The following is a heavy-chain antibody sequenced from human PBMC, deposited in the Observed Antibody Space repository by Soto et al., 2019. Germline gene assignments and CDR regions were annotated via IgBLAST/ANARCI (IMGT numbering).Heavy chain of an antibody. V-gene: IGHV4-4*07. CDR3: ARDLPYYYDSSGEYYYGMDV. J-gene: IGHJ6*02. D-gene: IGHD3-22*01. CDR2: IYTSGST. CDR1: GGSISSYY. Sequence: QVQLQESGPGLVKTSETLSLTCTVSGGSISSYYWSWIRQPAGKGLEWIGRIYTSGSTNYNPSLKSRVTMSVDTSKNQFSLKLSSVTAADTAVYYCARDLPYYYDSSGEYYYGMDVWGQGTTVTVSS.